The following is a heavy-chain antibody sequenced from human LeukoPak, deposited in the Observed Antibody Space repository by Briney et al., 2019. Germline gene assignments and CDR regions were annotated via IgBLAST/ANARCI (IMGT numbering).Heavy chain of an antibody. CDR2: ISGSGGST. CDR1: GCTFSSYA. D-gene: IGHD3-22*01. CDR3: AKHPTPYYDSSGYYYLFDY. J-gene: IGHJ4*02. V-gene: IGHV3-23*01. Sequence: PGGSLRLSCAASGCTFSSYAMSWVRQAPGKGLEWVSAISGSGGSTYYADSVKGRFTISRDNSKNTLYLQMNSLRAEDTAVYYCAKHPTPYYDSSGYYYLFDYWGQGTLVTVSS.